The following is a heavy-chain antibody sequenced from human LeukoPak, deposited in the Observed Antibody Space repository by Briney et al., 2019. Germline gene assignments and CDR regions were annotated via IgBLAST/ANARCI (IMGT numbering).Heavy chain of an antibody. CDR2: ISGSGGST. Sequence: GGSLRLSCAASGFTFSSYAMSWVRQAPGKGLEWVSAISGSGGSTYYADFVKGRFTISRDNSKNTLYLQMNSLRAEDTAVYYCAKVSGYSGSYASNYFDYWGQGTLVTVSS. CDR3: AKVSGYSGSYASNYFDY. V-gene: IGHV3-23*01. D-gene: IGHD1-26*01. J-gene: IGHJ4*02. CDR1: GFTFSSYA.